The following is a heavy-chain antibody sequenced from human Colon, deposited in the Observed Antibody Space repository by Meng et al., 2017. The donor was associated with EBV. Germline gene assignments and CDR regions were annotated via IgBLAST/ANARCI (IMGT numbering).Heavy chain of an antibody. CDR2: VYHTGST. J-gene: IGHJ4*02. CDR1: GGSISSSHW. D-gene: IGHD2-21*01. Sequence: VRGEGAGPELVNPSGTLALSGAGSGGSISSSHWWTWVRQPPGKGLEWIGEVYHTGSTKYNPSLKSRLTISVDKSKNQFSLNLTSVTAADTAVYYCARVWQSLTAFFDSWGQGTLVTVSS. V-gene: IGHV4-4*02. CDR3: ARVWQSLTAFFDS.